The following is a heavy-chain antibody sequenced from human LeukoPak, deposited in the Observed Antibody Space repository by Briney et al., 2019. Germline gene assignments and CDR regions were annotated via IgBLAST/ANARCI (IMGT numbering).Heavy chain of an antibody. D-gene: IGHD2-21*01. Sequence: ASVKVSCKASGYTFTSYAMHWVRQAPGQRLEWMGWINPNSGGTNYAQKFQGRVTMTRDTSISTAYMELSRLRSDDTAVYYCARDGMVIAIADYYYYYMDVWGKGTTVTVSS. J-gene: IGHJ6*03. CDR2: INPNSGGT. CDR1: GYTFTSYA. V-gene: IGHV1-2*02. CDR3: ARDGMVIAIADYYYYYMDV.